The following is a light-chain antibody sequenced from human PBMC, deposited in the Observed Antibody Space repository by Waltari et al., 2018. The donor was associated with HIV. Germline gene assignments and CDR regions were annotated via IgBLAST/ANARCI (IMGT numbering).Light chain of an antibody. Sequence: QSVLTQPPSASGAPGQRGTLYCSGSNSNIGINYVYLYQQLPGTAPKLLIYCDNQRPSVVPGGFSGSKSGASSSLAIIWLRSEDEADYYCAACDDSLSGRVFGGGTNLTVL. CDR1: NSNIGINY. CDR2: CDN. CDR3: AACDDSLSGRV. V-gene: IGLV1-47*02. J-gene: IGLJ3*02.